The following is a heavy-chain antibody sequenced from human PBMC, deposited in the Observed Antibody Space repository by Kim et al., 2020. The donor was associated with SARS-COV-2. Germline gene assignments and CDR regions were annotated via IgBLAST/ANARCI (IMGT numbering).Heavy chain of an antibody. V-gene: IGHV3-48*03. CDR1: GFTFSAFE. J-gene: IGHJ4*02. CDR2: ISSSADLI. Sequence: GGSLRLSCVASGFTFSAFEMNWIRQAPGKAPEWVSYISSSADLIYYAESVRGRFTISRDNARNSLYLHMNSLRIEDTAVYYCARHRGYDIYGGQGTLVTVSS. CDR3: ARHRGYDIY. D-gene: IGHD5-12*01.